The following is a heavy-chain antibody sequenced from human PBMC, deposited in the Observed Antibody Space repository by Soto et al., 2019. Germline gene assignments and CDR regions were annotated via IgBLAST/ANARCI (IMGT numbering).Heavy chain of an antibody. J-gene: IGHJ6*02. CDR2: IYPGDSDT. Sequence: GESLKISCKVSGYSFTSYWIGCVRQMPGKGLEWMGIIYPGDSDTRYSPSFQGQVTISADKSISTAYLQWRSLRSDDTAVYYCARVVDTAMVKRGIYYYYGMDVWGQGTTVTVSS. V-gene: IGHV5-51*01. CDR3: ARVVDTAMVKRGIYYYYGMDV. CDR1: GYSFTSYW. D-gene: IGHD5-18*01.